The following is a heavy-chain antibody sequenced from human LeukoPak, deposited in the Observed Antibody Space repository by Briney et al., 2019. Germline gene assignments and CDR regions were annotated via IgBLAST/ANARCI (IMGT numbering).Heavy chain of an antibody. CDR3: AKDLYDSPPGVDY. V-gene: IGHV3-43*01. CDR2: ISWVGGST. J-gene: IGHJ4*02. Sequence: GGSLRLSCAASGFNFDDFNMHWVRQAPGKGLEWVSLISWVGGSTYYADSVKGRFTISRDNSKNSLYLQMNSLRTGDTALYYCAKDLYDSPPGVDYWGQGTLVTVSS. CDR1: GFNFDDFN. D-gene: IGHD3-22*01.